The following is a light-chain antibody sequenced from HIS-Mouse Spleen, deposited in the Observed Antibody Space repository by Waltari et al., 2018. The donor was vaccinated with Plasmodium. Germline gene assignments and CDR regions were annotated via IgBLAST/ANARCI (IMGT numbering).Light chain of an antibody. CDR1: ALPKKY. CDR2: EDS. CDR3: YSTDSSGNHRV. V-gene: IGLV3-10*01. Sequence: SYELTQPPSVSVSPGQTARITCPGDALPKKYAYWYQQKSGQAPARVIYEDSKRPSGIPERFPGSSSGTMATLTISGAQVEDEADYYCYSTDSSGNHRVFGGGTKLTVL. J-gene: IGLJ3*02.